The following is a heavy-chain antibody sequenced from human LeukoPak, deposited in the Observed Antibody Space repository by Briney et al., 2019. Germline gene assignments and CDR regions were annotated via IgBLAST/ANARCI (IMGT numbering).Heavy chain of an antibody. CDR1: GFTFSTYT. CDR3: ARESSGGYYFDVFDI. D-gene: IGHD3-22*01. V-gene: IGHV3-48*04. CDR2: ISSSGSTM. Sequence: GGSLRLSCAASGFTFSTYTMNWVRQAPGKGLEWVSYISSSGSTMYYADSVKGRFTISRDNAKNSLYLQMNSLRAEDTAFYYCARESSGGYYFDVFDIWGQGTMVTVSS. J-gene: IGHJ3*02.